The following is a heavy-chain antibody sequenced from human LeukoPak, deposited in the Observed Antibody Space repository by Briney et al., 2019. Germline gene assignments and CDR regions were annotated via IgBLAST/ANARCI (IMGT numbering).Heavy chain of an antibody. CDR1: GFTFSSYW. J-gene: IGHJ4*02. CDR3: ANAYCSGGSCYSYY. D-gene: IGHD2-15*01. Sequence: PGGSLRLSCAASGFTFSSYWMSWVRQAPGKGLEWVANIKQDGSEKYYVDSVKGRFTISRDNSKNTLYLQMNSLRAEDTAVYYCANAYCSGGSCYSYYWGQGTLVTVSS. CDR2: IKQDGSEK. V-gene: IGHV3-7*01.